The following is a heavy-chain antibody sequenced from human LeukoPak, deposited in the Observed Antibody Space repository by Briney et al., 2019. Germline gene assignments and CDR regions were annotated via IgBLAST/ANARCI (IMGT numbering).Heavy chain of an antibody. D-gene: IGHD2-15*01. Sequence: GGSLRLSCAASGFTFSSYEMNWVRQAPGKGLEWVSYISSSGSTIYYADSVKGRFTISRDNSKNTLYLQMNSLRAEDTAVYYCGKGVGYCSGGSCYVDYWGQGTLVTVSS. CDR1: GFTFSSYE. CDR3: GKGVGYCSGGSCYVDY. CDR2: ISSSGSTI. V-gene: IGHV3-48*03. J-gene: IGHJ4*02.